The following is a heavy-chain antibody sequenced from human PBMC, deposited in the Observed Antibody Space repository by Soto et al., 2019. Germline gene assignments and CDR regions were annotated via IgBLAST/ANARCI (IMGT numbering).Heavy chain of an antibody. D-gene: IGHD1-26*01. CDR1: GFTLSSYV. J-gene: IGHJ4*02. CDR3: SQGWGDY. Sequence: EVRLLESGGGLVEPGGSLRLSCVASGFTLSSYVTSWVRQAPGKGLEWVSGISAGSGSTHYADSVKGRFTISRDDSKNTLYLQMNSLRVEDTALYYCSQGWGDYWGQGTVVTVSS. CDR2: ISAGSGST. V-gene: IGHV3-23*01.